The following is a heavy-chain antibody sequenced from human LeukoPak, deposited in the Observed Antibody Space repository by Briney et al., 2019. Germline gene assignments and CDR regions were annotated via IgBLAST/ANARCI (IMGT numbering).Heavy chain of an antibody. Sequence: GASVKVSCKASGYTFTSYGISWVRQAPGQGLEWMGWISAYNGNTNYAQKLQGRVTMTTDTSTSTAYMELRSLRSDDTAVYYCARDGPFDMVVATITMVDYWGQGTLVTVSS. CDR2: ISAYNGNT. CDR3: ARDGPFDMVVATITMVDY. CDR1: GYTFTSYG. D-gene: IGHD5-12*01. J-gene: IGHJ4*02. V-gene: IGHV1-18*01.